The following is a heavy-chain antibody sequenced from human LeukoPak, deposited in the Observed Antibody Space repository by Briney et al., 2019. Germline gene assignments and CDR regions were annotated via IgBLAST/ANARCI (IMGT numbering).Heavy chain of an antibody. CDR2: ICPGDSDT. D-gene: IGHD3-3*01. CDR1: GYSFTSYW. J-gene: IGHJ4*02. Sequence: GESLKISCKGSGYSFTSYWIGWVRQMPGKGLEWMGIICPGDSDTRYSPSFQGQVTISADKSISTAYLQWSSLKASDTAMYYCARGVGNTYYDFWSGYYPYYFDYWGQGTLVTVSS. V-gene: IGHV5-51*01. CDR3: ARGVGNTYYDFWSGYYPYYFDY.